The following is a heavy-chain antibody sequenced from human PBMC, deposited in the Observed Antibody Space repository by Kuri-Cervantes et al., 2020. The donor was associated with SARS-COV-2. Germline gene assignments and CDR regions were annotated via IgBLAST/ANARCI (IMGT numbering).Heavy chain of an antibody. V-gene: IGHV3-64*04. CDR2: ISSDGGST. CDR3: ARDINLEEGSYAYYYYGMDV. CDR1: GFRFSGYP. J-gene: IGHJ6*02. D-gene: IGHD1-26*01. Sequence: GGSLRLSCSASGFRFSGYPMHWVRQAPGKGLEYVSAISSDGGSTYYADSVKGRFTISRDNAKNSLYLQMNSLRDEDTAVYYCARDINLEEGSYAYYYYGMDVWGQGTTVTVSS.